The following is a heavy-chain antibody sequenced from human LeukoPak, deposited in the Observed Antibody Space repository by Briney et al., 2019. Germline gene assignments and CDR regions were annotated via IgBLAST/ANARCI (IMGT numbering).Heavy chain of an antibody. CDR3: ASYYDSSGYYYGDYFDY. V-gene: IGHV4-38-2*02. D-gene: IGHD3-22*01. J-gene: IGHJ4*02. CDR2: INHSGST. CDR1: GYSISSGYY. Sequence: PSETLSLTCTVSGYSISSGYYWGWIRQPPGKGLEWIGEINHSGSTNYNPSLKSRVTIPVDTSKNQFSLKLSSVTAADTAVYYCASYYDSSGYYYGDYFDYWGQGTLVTVSS.